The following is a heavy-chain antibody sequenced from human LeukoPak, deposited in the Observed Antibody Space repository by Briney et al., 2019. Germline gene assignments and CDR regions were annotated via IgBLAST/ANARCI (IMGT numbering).Heavy chain of an antibody. CDR2: INPDSGGT. D-gene: IGHD6-19*01. V-gene: IGHV1-2*02. J-gene: IGHJ4*02. CDR1: GYTFSGYY. CDR3: ARERFYSSGSKSNRVDY. Sequence: GASVKVSCKASGYTFSGYYMHWVRQAPGQGLEWMGWINPDSGGTNYGQSFQGRVTMTRDTAINTAYMELSRLRSDDTAVYHCARERFYSSGSKSNRVDYWGQGTLVTVSS.